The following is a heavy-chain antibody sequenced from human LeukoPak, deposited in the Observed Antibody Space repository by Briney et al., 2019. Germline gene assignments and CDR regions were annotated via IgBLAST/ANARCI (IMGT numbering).Heavy chain of an antibody. J-gene: IGHJ4*02. Sequence: GGSLRLSCAASGFTFSSYSMNWVRQAPGKGLEWVSSISSGSGYINYVDSVKGRFTVSRDNAMNSLYLQMKSLTAEDTAIYYCVRGRGYCSGGSCYGLYFDYWGQGTLVTVSS. V-gene: IGHV3-21*01. CDR2: ISSGSGYI. CDR3: VRGRGYCSGGSCYGLYFDY. D-gene: IGHD2-15*01. CDR1: GFTFSSYS.